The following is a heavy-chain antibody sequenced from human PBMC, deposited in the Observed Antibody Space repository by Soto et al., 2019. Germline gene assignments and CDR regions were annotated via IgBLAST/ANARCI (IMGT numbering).Heavy chain of an antibody. V-gene: IGHV3-23*01. J-gene: IGHJ4*02. CDR1: GFTFSSYA. CDR3: ANLHSPDTAMVKENY. Sequence: GGSLRLSCAASGFTFSSYAMSWVRQAPGKGLEWVSAISGSGGSTYYADSVKGRFTISRDNSKNTLYLQMKSLRAEDTAVYYCANLHSPDTAMVKENYWGQGTLVTVSS. D-gene: IGHD5-18*01. CDR2: ISGSGGST.